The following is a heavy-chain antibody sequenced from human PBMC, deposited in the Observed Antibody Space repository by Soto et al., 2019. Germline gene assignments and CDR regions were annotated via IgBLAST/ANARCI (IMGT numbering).Heavy chain of an antibody. Sequence: QVQLVESGGGVVQPGRSLRLSCAASGFTFSSYGMHWVRQAPGKGLEWVAVIWYDGSNKYYADSVKGRFTISRDNSKNTLYLQMNSLRAEDTAVYYCAREHSKRYGDYDYYCGMDVWGQGTTVTVSS. V-gene: IGHV3-33*01. CDR2: IWYDGSNK. J-gene: IGHJ6*02. CDR1: GFTFSSYG. CDR3: AREHSKRYGDYDYYCGMDV. D-gene: IGHD4-17*01.